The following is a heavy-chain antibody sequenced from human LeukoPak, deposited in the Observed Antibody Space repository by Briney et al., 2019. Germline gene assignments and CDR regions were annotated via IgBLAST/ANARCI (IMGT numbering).Heavy chain of an antibody. V-gene: IGHV6-1*01. CDR2: TYYRSKWYN. CDR3: ARDEVKYSSSWYRTNYYYGMDV. Sequence: QTLSLTCAISGDSVSSNSAAWNWIRQSPSRGLEWLGRTYYRSKWYNDYAVSVKSRITITPDTSKNQFSLQLNSVTPEDTAVYYCARDEVKYSSSWYRTNYYYGMDVWGQGTTVTVSS. J-gene: IGHJ6*02. D-gene: IGHD6-13*01. CDR1: GDSVSSNSAA.